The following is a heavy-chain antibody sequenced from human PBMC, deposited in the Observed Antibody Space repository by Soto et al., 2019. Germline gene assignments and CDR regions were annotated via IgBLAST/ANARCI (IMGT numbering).Heavy chain of an antibody. J-gene: IGHJ6*02. CDR3: ARDLSGYDSSGYYFRYYGMDV. D-gene: IGHD3-22*01. CDR2: IYSGGST. V-gene: IGHV3-53*01. Sequence: PGGSLRLSCAASGFTVSSNYMSWVRQAPGKGLEWVSVIYSGGSTYYADSVKGRFTISRDNSKNTLYLQMNSLRAEDTAVYYCARDLSGYDSSGYYFRYYGMDVWGQGTTVTVSS. CDR1: GFTVSSNY.